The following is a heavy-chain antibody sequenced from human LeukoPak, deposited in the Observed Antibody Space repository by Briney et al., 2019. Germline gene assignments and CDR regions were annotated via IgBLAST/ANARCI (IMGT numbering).Heavy chain of an antibody. Sequence: GGSLRLSCAASGFTLSNSASHWVRQAPGKGLEWVALISFDGSIKNYADSVKGRFTVSRDNSKNTLYLQMNSLRGEDTALYYCASDGGSRGYSYGSLDYWGQGTRVTVSS. D-gene: IGHD5-18*01. CDR1: GFTLSNSA. CDR3: ASDGGSRGYSYGSLDY. V-gene: IGHV3-30-3*01. CDR2: ISFDGSIK. J-gene: IGHJ4*02.